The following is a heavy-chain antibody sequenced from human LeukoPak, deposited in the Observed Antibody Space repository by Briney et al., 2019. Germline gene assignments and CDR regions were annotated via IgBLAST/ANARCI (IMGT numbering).Heavy chain of an antibody. CDR2: IYHSGST. Sequence: SGTLSLTCAVSGGSISSSNWWSWVRQPPGKGLEWIGEIYHSGSTNYNPSLKSRVTISVDTSRNQFSLKLSSVTAADTAVYYCARHFDYDSGGDPFDIWGQGTMVTVSS. D-gene: IGHD3-10*01. CDR1: GGSISSSNW. V-gene: IGHV4-4*02. J-gene: IGHJ3*02. CDR3: ARHFDYDSGGDPFDI.